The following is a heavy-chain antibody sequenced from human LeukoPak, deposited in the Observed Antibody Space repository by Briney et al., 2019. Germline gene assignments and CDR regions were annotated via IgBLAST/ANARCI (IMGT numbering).Heavy chain of an antibody. CDR1: GYSISSGYY. Sequence: SETLSLTCTVSGYSISSGYYWGWIRQPPGKGLEWIGSIYHSGSTYYNPSLKSRVTISVDTSKNQFSLKLSSVTAADTAVYYCARGGGGEISSGWYGDFDYWGQGTLVTVSS. CDR3: ARGGGGEISSGWYGDFDY. V-gene: IGHV4-38-2*02. J-gene: IGHJ4*02. D-gene: IGHD6-19*01. CDR2: IYHSGST.